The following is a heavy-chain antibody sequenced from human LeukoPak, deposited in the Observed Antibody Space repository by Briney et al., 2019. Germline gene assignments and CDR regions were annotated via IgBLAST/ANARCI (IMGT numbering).Heavy chain of an antibody. Sequence: PSETLSLTCTVSGGSISGYYWSWIRQPAGKGLEWIGRIYTSGSTNYNPSLKSRVTMSVDTSKNQFSLKLSSVTVADTAVYYCARGHCSGGSCIAIDYWGQGTLVTVSS. J-gene: IGHJ4*02. V-gene: IGHV4-4*07. CDR2: IYTSGST. CDR1: GGSISGYY. D-gene: IGHD2-15*01. CDR3: ARGHCSGGSCIAIDY.